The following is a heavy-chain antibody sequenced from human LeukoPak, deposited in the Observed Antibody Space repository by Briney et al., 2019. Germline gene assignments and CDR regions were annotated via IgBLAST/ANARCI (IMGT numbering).Heavy chain of an antibody. D-gene: IGHD3-22*01. CDR3: ARGLYCYDSSGYYYY. CDR1: GGSFSGYY. J-gene: IGHJ4*02. V-gene: IGHV4-34*01. CDR2: INHSGST. Sequence: SETLSLTCAVYGGSFSGYYWSWIRQPPGKGLEWIGEINHSGSTNYNPSLKSRVTISVDTSKNKFSLKLSSVTAADTAVYYCARGLYCYDSSGYYYYWGQGTLVTVSS.